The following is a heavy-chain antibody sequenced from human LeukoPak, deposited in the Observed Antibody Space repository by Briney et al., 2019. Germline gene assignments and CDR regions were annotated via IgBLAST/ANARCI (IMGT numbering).Heavy chain of an antibody. CDR1: GGTFSSYA. CDR3: AILDTAMVLDY. V-gene: IGHV1-69*13. D-gene: IGHD5-18*01. Sequence: SVKVSCKASGGTFSSYAISWVRQAPGEGLEWMGGIIPIFGTANYAQKFQGRVTITADESTSTAYMELSSLRSEDTAVYYCAILDTAMVLDYWGQGTLVTVSS. J-gene: IGHJ4*02. CDR2: IIPIFGTA.